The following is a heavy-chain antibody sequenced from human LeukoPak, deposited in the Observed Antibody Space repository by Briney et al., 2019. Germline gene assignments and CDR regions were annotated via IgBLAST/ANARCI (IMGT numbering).Heavy chain of an antibody. D-gene: IGHD3-3*01. V-gene: IGHV3-23*01. J-gene: IGHJ3*02. CDR1: GLTFDDYA. CDR2: ISGSGGST. CDR3: AKSYYDFWSGKPDAFDI. Sequence: GGSLRLSCAVSGLTFDDYAMSWVRQAPGKGLEWVSAISGSGGSTYYADSVKGRFTISRDNSKNTLYLQMNSLRAEDTAVYYCAKSYYDFWSGKPDAFDIWGQGTMVTVSS.